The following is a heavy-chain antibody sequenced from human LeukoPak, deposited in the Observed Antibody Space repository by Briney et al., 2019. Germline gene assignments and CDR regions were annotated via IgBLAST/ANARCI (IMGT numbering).Heavy chain of an antibody. CDR2: IKQDGREK. D-gene: IGHD4-11*01. V-gene: IGHV3-7*03. Sequence: PGGSLRLSCAASGFTFSNYWMNWVRQAPGKGLEWVANIKQDGREKYYVDSVKGRFTISRDNAKNPLYLQMNSRRADDAALYYCARGRKIYSNSVFDYSGQGALVTVSS. J-gene: IGHJ4*02. CDR1: GFTFSNYW. CDR3: ARGRKIYSNSVFDY.